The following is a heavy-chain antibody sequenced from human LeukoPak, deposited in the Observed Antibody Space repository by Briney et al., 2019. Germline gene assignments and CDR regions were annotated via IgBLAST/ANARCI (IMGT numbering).Heavy chain of an antibody. CDR2: IYYSGST. J-gene: IGHJ5*02. Sequence: SETLSLTCTVSGDSITSYYWSWVRQPPGKGLEWIGYIYYSGSTNYNPSLKSRVTISVDTSKNQFSLKLSSVTAADTAVYYCARGRYDFWSGYLRFDPWGQGTLVTVSS. CDR3: ARGRYDFWSGYLRFDP. CDR1: GDSITSYY. D-gene: IGHD3-3*01. V-gene: IGHV4-59*01.